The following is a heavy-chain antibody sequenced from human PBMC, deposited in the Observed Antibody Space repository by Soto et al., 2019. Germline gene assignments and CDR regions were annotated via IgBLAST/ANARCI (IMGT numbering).Heavy chain of an antibody. Sequence: ASVKVSCKASGYTFTGYYMHLVRQAPGQGLEWMGWINPNSGGTNYAQKFQGWVTMTRDTSISTAYMELSRLRSDDTAVYYCARDPYGSGSYNPYYYYYGMDVWGQGTTVTVSS. CDR2: INPNSGGT. J-gene: IGHJ6*02. CDR1: GYTFTGYY. CDR3: ARDPYGSGSYNPYYYYYGMDV. D-gene: IGHD3-10*01. V-gene: IGHV1-2*04.